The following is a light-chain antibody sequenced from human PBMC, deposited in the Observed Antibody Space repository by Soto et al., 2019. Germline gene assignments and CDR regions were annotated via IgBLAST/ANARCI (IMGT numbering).Light chain of an antibody. CDR3: CSYAGSSTGV. CDR2: EVS. V-gene: IGLV2-23*02. J-gene: IGLJ3*02. Sequence: QSVLTQPASVSRSPGQSITISCTGTSSDVGSYNLVSWYQQHPGKAPKLMIYEVSKRPSGVSNRFSGSKSGNTASLTISGLQAEDGADYYCCSYAGSSTGVFGGGTKLTVL. CDR1: SSDVGSYNL.